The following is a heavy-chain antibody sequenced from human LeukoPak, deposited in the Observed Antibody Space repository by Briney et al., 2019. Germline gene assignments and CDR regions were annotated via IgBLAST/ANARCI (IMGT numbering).Heavy chain of an antibody. D-gene: IGHD3-22*01. V-gene: IGHV4-4*02. Sequence: SETLSLTCAVSGGSISSTKWWSWVRQPPGKGLEWIGEIYRSGTTNYKPSLKSRVTISLDKSRNHFSLKLSSVTAADTAVYYCARDHLYYYDSSGYYYYYYYMDVWGKGTTVTVSS. J-gene: IGHJ6*03. CDR1: GGSISSTKW. CDR3: ARDHLYYYDSSGYYYYYYYMDV. CDR2: IYRSGTT.